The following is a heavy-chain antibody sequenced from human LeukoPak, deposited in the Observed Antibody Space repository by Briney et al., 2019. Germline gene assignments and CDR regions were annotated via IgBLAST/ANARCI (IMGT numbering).Heavy chain of an antibody. V-gene: IGHV4-4*09. D-gene: IGHD5-18*01. Sequence: SETLSLTCTLSGGSISSYYWSWIRQPPGKGLEWIGYIYTSGSTNYNPSLKSQVTISVDTSKNQFSLKLSSVTAADTAVYYCARAYRGYSFDYYYYYMDVWGKGTTVTVSS. CDR1: GGSISSYY. J-gene: IGHJ6*03. CDR2: IYTSGST. CDR3: ARAYRGYSFDYYYYYMDV.